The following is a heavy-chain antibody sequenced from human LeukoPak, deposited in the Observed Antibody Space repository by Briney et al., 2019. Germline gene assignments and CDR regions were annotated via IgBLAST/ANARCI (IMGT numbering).Heavy chain of an antibody. CDR3: ARVGYDSSGYYSDAFDI. V-gene: IGHV4-59*01. Sequence: PSETLSLTCTVSGGSISSYYWSWIRQPPGKGLEWIGYIYYSGSTNYNPSLKSRVTISVDTSKNQFSLKLSSVTAADTAVYYCARVGYDSSGYYSDAFDIWGQGTMVTVSS. D-gene: IGHD3-22*01. J-gene: IGHJ3*02. CDR1: GGSISSYY. CDR2: IYYSGST.